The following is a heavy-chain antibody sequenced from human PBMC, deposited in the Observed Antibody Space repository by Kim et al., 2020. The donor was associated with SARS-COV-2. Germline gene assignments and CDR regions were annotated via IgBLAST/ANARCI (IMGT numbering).Heavy chain of an antibody. Sequence: GSSNYNPSLKGRVTISLDKSKNQISLSLNSVTAADTGVYYCARGGGYYVDYWGQGTLVSVSS. J-gene: IGHJ4*02. CDR2: GSS. V-gene: IGHV4-4*02. D-gene: IGHD5-12*01. CDR3: ARGGGYYVDY.